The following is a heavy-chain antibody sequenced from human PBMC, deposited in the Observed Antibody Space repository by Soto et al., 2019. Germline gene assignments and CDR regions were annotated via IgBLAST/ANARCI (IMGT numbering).Heavy chain of an antibody. CDR1: GFTFSSYG. Sequence: QVQLVESGGGVVQPGRSLRLSCAASGFTFSSYGMHWVGQAPGKGLEWVAVIWYDGSNKYYADSVKGRFTISRDNSKNTLYLQMNSLGAEDTAVYYCARDRYCSSTSCYADWYFDLWGRGTLVTVSS. J-gene: IGHJ2*01. V-gene: IGHV3-33*01. CDR3: ARDRYCSSTSCYADWYFDL. CDR2: IWYDGSNK. D-gene: IGHD2-2*01.